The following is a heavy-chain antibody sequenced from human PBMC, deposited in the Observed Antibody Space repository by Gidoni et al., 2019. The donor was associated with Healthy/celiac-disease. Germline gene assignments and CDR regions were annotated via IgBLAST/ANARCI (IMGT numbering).Heavy chain of an antibody. CDR3: AKGGLRFLEWLHFDY. V-gene: IGHV3-23*01. CDR1: GFTFSSYA. Sequence: EVQLLESGGGLVQPGGSLRLSCAASGFTFSSYAMSWVRQAPGKWLEWVSAISGSGGSTYYADSVKGRLTISRDNSKNTLYLQMNSLRAEDTAVYYCAKGGLRFLEWLHFDYWGQGTLVTVSS. D-gene: IGHD3-3*01. CDR2: ISGSGGST. J-gene: IGHJ4*02.